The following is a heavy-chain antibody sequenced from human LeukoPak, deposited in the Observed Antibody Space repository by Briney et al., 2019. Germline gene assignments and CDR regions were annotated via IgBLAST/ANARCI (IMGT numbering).Heavy chain of an antibody. J-gene: IGHJ4*02. V-gene: IGHV3-7*01. CDR3: ALNPDYYGSGSFDY. CDR2: IKEDGSEK. Sequence: HPGGSLRLSCAASGFTFSSYWVSWVRQAPGKGLEWVADIKEDGSEKYYVDSVKGRFTISRDNAKNSLYLQMNSLRAEDTAVYYCALNPDYYGSGSFDYWGQGTLVTVSS. CDR1: GFTFSSYW. D-gene: IGHD3-10*01.